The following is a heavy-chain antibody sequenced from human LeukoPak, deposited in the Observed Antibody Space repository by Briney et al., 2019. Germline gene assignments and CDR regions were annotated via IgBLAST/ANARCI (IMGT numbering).Heavy chain of an antibody. J-gene: IGHJ4*01. CDR3: ARGGSNSPYYLDC. D-gene: IGHD1-26*01. V-gene: IGHV3-21*01. Sequence: PGASLRLSCAASGSTFSSYGMNWVRQPPGKRLEWVSSITSSGRNIYYADSLKGRFTISRDNAKNSLYLQMNSLRAEDTAVYYCARGGSNSPYYLDCWGQGTLVTLSS. CDR1: GSTFSSYG. CDR2: ITSSGRNI.